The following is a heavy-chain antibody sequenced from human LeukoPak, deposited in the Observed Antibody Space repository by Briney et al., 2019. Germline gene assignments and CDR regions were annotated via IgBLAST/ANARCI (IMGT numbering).Heavy chain of an antibody. Sequence: PGGSLRLSCAASGFTFSYFGMHWVRQAPGKGLEWVAVISYDGNNENYADSVKGRFTISRDNSKNTLYLQMNSLRPEDTAVYYCAKDDGYYYDSSGYLADYWGQGTLVTVSS. CDR2: ISYDGNNE. CDR1: GFTFSYFG. CDR3: AKDDGYYYDSSGYLADY. V-gene: IGHV3-30*18. D-gene: IGHD3-22*01. J-gene: IGHJ4*02.